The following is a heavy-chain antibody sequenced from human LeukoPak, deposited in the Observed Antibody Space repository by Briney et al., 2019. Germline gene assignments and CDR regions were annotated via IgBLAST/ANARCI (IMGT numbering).Heavy chain of an antibody. J-gene: IGHJ6*03. CDR2: IYNSGST. CDR3: TRASKLPPSGYYYMDV. Sequence: PSEPLSLTCTVSVGSISSGSYYWSPICQPAGEGLVWLGRIYNSGSTSYHPSVTSQVPISVDKYITQSSLQLSSVTAADTAVHYCTRASKLPPSGYYYMDVWGKGNTVTVSS. CDR1: VGSISSGSYY. V-gene: IGHV4-61*02. D-gene: IGHD1-7*01.